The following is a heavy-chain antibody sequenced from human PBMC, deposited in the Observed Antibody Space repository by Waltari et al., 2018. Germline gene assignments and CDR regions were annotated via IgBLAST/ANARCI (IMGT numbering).Heavy chain of an antibody. CDR2: IYYSGNT. Sequence: QLQLQESGPGLVKPSETLSLTCTVSGGSIGSSNNYWGLYRQPPGKGLEWIGSIYYSGNTYYNPSLKSRVTISVDTSKNQFSLRLSSATAADTAVYYCARSGTYRGYFDYWGQGTLVTVSS. D-gene: IGHD1-26*01. J-gene: IGHJ4*02. CDR1: GGSIGSSNNY. V-gene: IGHV4-39*01. CDR3: ARSGTYRGYFDY.